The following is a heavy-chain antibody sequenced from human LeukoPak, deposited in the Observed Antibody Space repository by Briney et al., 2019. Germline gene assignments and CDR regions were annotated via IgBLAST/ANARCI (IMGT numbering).Heavy chain of an antibody. V-gene: IGHV3-23*01. Sequence: GGSLRLSCAASGFTFSDYNMNWVRQAPGKGLEWVAGISDSGGSTNYADSVKGRFTISRDNPKNTLFLQMNSLRAEDTAVYFCAKRGVVIRVILVGFHKEAYYFDSWGQGALVTVSS. D-gene: IGHD3/OR15-3a*01. CDR2: ISDSGGST. J-gene: IGHJ4*02. CDR1: GFTFSDYN. CDR3: AKRGVVIRVILVGFHKEAYYFDS.